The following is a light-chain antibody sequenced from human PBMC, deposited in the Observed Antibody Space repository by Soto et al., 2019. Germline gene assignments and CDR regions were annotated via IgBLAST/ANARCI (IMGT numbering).Light chain of an antibody. CDR3: QTWGTGPWV. J-gene: IGLJ3*02. CDR1: SGHSSYA. CDR2: LNSDGSH. Sequence: PVLTQSPSASASLGASVKLTCTLSSGHSSYAIAWHQQQPEKGPRYLMKLNSDGSHSKGDGIPDRFSGSSSGAERYLTISSLQSEDEADYYCQTWGTGPWVFGGGTKGTVL. V-gene: IGLV4-69*01.